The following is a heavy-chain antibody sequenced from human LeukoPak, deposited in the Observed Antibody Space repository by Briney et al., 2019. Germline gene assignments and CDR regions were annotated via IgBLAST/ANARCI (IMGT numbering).Heavy chain of an antibody. D-gene: IGHD6-19*01. CDR3: ARVGGSGWYTGCDY. CDR2: INHSGST. J-gene: IGHJ4*02. V-gene: IGHV4-34*01. Sequence: SETLSLTCAVYGGSFSGYYWSWIRQPPGKGLEWIGEINHSGSTNYNPSLESRVTISVDTSKNQFSLKLSSVTAADTAVYYCARVGGSGWYTGCDYWGQGTLVTVSS. CDR1: GGSFSGYY.